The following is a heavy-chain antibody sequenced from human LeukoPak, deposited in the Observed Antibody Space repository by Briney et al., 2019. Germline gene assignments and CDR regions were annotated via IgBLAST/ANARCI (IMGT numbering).Heavy chain of an antibody. CDR2: IRYDGTYK. V-gene: IGHV3-30*02. Sequence: PGGSLRLSCAASGFTFSDYVMHWVRQAPGKGLEWVAFIRYDGTYKDYADSVKGRFTISRDNSKSTLYLQMNSLRTQDTAVYYCATPSENLVLDYWGQGTLVTVSS. CDR3: ATPSENLVLDY. CDR1: GFTFSDYV. J-gene: IGHJ4*02. D-gene: IGHD6-13*01.